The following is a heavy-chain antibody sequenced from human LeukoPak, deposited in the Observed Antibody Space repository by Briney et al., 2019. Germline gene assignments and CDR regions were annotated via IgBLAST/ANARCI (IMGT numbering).Heavy chain of an antibody. CDR1: GGTFSSYA. CDR3: ARLRYDSSGSTGDYYYYGMDV. J-gene: IGHJ6*02. Sequence: SVKVSCKASGGTFSSYAIGWVRQAPGQGLEWMGRIIPILGIANYAQKFQGRVTITADKSTSTAYMELSSLRSEDTAVYYCARLRYDSSGSTGDYYYYGMDVWGQGTTVTVSS. D-gene: IGHD3-22*01. V-gene: IGHV1-69*04. CDR2: IIPILGIA.